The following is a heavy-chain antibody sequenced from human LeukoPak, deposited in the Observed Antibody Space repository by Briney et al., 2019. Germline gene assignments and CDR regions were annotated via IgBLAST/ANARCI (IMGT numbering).Heavy chain of an antibody. CDR1: GFIFSTYS. V-gene: IGHV3-21*06. J-gene: IGHJ6*03. D-gene: IGHD3-3*01. CDR3: AKYPDFRHPVYSSSYYMDV. Sequence: GSLRLSCAASGFIFSTYSMTWVRQAPGKGLEWVASISSSTAYTAYADSVKGRFTISRDNAKNSLFLQMNSLRPEDTAVYYCAKYPDFRHPVYSSSYYMDVWGKGTMVTISS. CDR2: ISSSTAYT.